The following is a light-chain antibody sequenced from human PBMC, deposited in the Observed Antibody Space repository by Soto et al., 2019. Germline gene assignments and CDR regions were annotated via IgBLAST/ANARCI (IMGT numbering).Light chain of an antibody. V-gene: IGKV3-20*01. CDR3: QQSYSIPPLT. J-gene: IGKJ4*01. CDR2: GVS. Sequence: EIVLTQSPGTLSLSPGERATLSCRASRSVSSNYLARYQQKPAQAPRLLIYGVSSRATGIPDRFSGSGSGTDFTLTISSLQPEDFAPYYCQQSYSIPPLTFGGGTRVEIK. CDR1: RSVSSNY.